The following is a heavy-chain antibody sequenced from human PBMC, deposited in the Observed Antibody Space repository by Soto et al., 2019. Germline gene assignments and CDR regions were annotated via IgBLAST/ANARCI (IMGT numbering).Heavy chain of an antibody. CDR1: GLSIDDSS. CDR2: ISMNSGRI. CDR3: VNAIKPYTVTTYFEH. V-gene: IGHV3-9*01. Sequence: PGGSLRLSCVASGLSIDDSSMHWVRQVPGKGLEWVSGISMNSGRIGYADSVKGRFTISRDNAKNSLYLQMDSLRSEDSALYYFVNAIKPYTVTTYFEHWGRGALVTVSS. D-gene: IGHD4-17*01. J-gene: IGHJ4*01.